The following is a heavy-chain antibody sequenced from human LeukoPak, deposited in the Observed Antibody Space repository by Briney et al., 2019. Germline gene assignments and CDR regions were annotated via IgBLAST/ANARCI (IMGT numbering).Heavy chain of an antibody. D-gene: IGHD6-13*01. Sequence: GGSLRLSCSASGFTFSSYAMYWVRQAPGKGLEYVSGISSNGGSTYYADSVKGRFTISRDNSKNTLYLQMSSLRAEDTAVYYCARVSIAAVHFDYWGQGTLVTVSS. CDR2: ISSNGGST. CDR3: ARVSIAAVHFDY. V-gene: IGHV3-64D*09. J-gene: IGHJ4*02. CDR1: GFTFSSYA.